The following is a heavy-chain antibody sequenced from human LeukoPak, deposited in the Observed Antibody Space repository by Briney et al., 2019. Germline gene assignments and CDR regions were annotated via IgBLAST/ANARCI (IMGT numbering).Heavy chain of an antibody. Sequence: ASVKVSCKASGYTFTRYAMHWVRQAPGQRLEWMGWINAGNGNTKYSQKFQGRVTITRDTSASTAYMELSSLRSEDTAVYYCARGYSSGRVFDYWGQGTLVTVSS. V-gene: IGHV1-3*01. D-gene: IGHD6-19*01. CDR3: ARGYSSGRVFDY. CDR1: GYTFTRYA. CDR2: INAGNGNT. J-gene: IGHJ4*02.